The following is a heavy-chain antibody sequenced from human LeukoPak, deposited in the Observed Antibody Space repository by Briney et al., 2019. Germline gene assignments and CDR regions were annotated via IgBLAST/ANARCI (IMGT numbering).Heavy chain of an antibody. J-gene: IGHJ4*02. CDR2: ISYDGSNK. V-gene: IGHV3-30*04. D-gene: IGHD3-9*01. Sequence: GGSLRLSCAVSGFTFSSYAMHWVRQAPGKGLEWVAVISYDGSNKYYADSVKGRFTISRDNSKNTLYLQMNSLRAEDTAVYYCARGLRYFDWLLNYFDYWGQGTLVTVSS. CDR3: ARGLRYFDWLLNYFDY. CDR1: GFTFSSYA.